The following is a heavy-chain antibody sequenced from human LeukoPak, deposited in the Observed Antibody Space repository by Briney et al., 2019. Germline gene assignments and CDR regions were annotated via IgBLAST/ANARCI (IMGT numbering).Heavy chain of an antibody. J-gene: IGHJ4*02. CDR1: GSTFSSYG. V-gene: IGHV3-33*01. D-gene: IGHD3-22*01. Sequence: GGSLRLSCAASGSTFSSYGMHWVRQAPGKGLEWVAVIWYDGTNKYYADSVKGRFTISRDNSKNTLFLRMNSLRAEDTAIYYCARAAYDSSGYLTLWGQGTLVTVSS. CDR2: IWYDGTNK. CDR3: ARAAYDSSGYLTL.